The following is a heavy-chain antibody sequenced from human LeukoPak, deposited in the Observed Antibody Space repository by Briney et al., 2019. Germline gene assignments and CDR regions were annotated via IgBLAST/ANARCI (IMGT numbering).Heavy chain of an antibody. V-gene: IGHV3-7*01. D-gene: IGHD4-23*01. CDR3: AKGYYGGNPRDAFDI. CDR2: IKQDGSEK. J-gene: IGHJ3*02. CDR1: GFTFSSYW. Sequence: PGGSLRLSCAASGFTFSSYWMSWVRQAPGKGLEWVANIKQDGSEKYYVDSVKGRFTISRDNAKNSLYLQMNSLRAEDTAVYYCAKGYYGGNPRDAFDIWGQGTMVTVSS.